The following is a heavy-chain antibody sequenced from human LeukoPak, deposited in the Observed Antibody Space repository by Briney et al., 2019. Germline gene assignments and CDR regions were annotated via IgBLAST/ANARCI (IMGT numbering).Heavy chain of an antibody. CDR3: AREMTTVVMGWFDP. CDR2: INAGNGNT. J-gene: IGHJ5*02. CDR1: GYTFTSYA. D-gene: IGHD4-23*01. Sequence: VASVKVSCKASGYTFTSYAMHWVRQAPGQRLEWMGWINAGNGNTKYSQKFQGRVTITRDTSASTAYMELSSLRSEDTAVYYCAREMTTVVMGWFDPWGQGTLVTVSS. V-gene: IGHV1-3*01.